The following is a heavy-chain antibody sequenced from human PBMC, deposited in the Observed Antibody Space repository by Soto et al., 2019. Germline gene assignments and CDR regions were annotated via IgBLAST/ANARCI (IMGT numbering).Heavy chain of an antibody. J-gene: IGHJ4*02. V-gene: IGHV3-23*01. CDR1: GFSFRNYA. Sequence: EVQLLESGGGLVQPGGSLRLSCAASGFSFRNYAMSWVRQAPGKGLEWISTLTGSSSNIYYADSVKGRFAISRDNSRNTLYPQMNSLTAEYTAVYYCANGRATYGLLTHDYWGQGTLFTVSS. D-gene: IGHD3-10*01. CDR3: ANGRATYGLLTHDY. CDR2: LTGSSSNI.